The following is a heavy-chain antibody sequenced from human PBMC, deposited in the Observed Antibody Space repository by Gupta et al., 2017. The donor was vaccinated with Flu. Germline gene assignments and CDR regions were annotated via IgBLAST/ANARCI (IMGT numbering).Heavy chain of an antibody. J-gene: IGHJ1*01. CDR2: IYTSGIT. D-gene: IGHD3-22*01. V-gene: IGHV4-61*02. Sequence: QVQLQESGPGLVKPSQTLSLTCTVSGGSISSDRYYWSWIRQPAGKGLEWIGRIYTSGITHYSPSLKNRVTMSVDTSRNQFSLKLNSVTAADTAVYYCAREGDGVASPYDGSGYYSGFFQHWGQGTLVIVSS. CDR1: GGSISSDRYY. CDR3: AREGDGVASPYDGSGYYSGFFQH.